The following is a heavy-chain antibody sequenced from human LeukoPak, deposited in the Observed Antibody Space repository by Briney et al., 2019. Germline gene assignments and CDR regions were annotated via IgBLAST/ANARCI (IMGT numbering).Heavy chain of an antibody. CDR1: GGSISSSY. CDR3: ARMGAIAGASANPDY. V-gene: IGHV4-59*01. Sequence: SETLSLTCTVSGGSISSSYWSWIRQPPGKGLEWIGYTYYSGSTNHNPSLKSRVTISLDTSKNQFSLKLSSVTAADTAVYYCARMGAIAGASANPDYWGQGTLVTVSS. CDR2: TYYSGST. J-gene: IGHJ4*02. D-gene: IGHD4/OR15-4a*01.